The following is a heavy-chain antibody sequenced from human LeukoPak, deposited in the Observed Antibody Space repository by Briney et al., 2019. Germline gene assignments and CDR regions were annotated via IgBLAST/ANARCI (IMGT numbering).Heavy chain of an antibody. D-gene: IGHD1/OR15-1a*01. CDR3: AKDLTWNTADY. V-gene: IGHV3-74*01. Sequence: GGSLRLSCAAPGFTFSSYWMHWFRQAPGKGLVWVSRINTDGRTTGYADSVSGRFTISRDNAKNTLYLQMNGLRAEDTAVYYCAKDLTWNTADYWGQGTLVTVSS. CDR2: INTDGRTT. CDR1: GFTFSSYW. J-gene: IGHJ4*02.